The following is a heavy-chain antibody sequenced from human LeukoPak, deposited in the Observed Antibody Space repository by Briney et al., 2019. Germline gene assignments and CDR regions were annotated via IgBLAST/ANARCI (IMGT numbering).Heavy chain of an antibody. CDR1: GFTFSSYN. V-gene: IGHV3-21*01. CDR2: ISSSSGHI. J-gene: IGHJ4*02. CDR3: ARDPGTVADPYFDY. D-gene: IGHD6-19*01. Sequence: PGGSLRLSCAASGFTFSSYNMNWVRQPPGKRLEWVSSISSSSGHIHYADSVKGRFTISRDNANNSLYLQMNSLRDEDTAVYYCARDPGTVADPYFDYWGQGSLVTVSS.